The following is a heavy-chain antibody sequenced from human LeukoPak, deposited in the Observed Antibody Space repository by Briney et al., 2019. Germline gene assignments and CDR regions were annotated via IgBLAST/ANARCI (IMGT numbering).Heavy chain of an antibody. V-gene: IGHV4-39*07. CDR3: ARGELYYGSGRDNWFDP. J-gene: IGHJ5*02. CDR2: INHSGST. D-gene: IGHD3-10*01. CDR1: GGSISSGGYY. Sequence: PSETLSLTCTVSGGSISSGGYYWSWIRQPPGKGLEWIGEINHSGSTNYNPSLKSRVTISVDTSKNQFSLKLSSVTAADTAVYYCARGELYYGSGRDNWFDPWGQGTLVTVSS.